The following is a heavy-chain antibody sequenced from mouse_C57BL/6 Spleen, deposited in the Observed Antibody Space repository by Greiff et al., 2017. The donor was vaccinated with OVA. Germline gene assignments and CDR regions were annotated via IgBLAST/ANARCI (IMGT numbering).Heavy chain of an antibody. CDR1: GYSITSGYY. J-gene: IGHJ2*01. V-gene: IGHV3-6*01. Sequence: EVQLQQSGPGLVKPSQSLSLTCSVTGYSITSGYYWNWIRQFPGNKLEWMGYISYDGSNNYNPSLKNRISITRDTSKNQFFLKLNSVTTEDTATYYCARAGGITTAYYFDYWGQGTTLTVSS. CDR3: ARAGGITTAYYFDY. CDR2: ISYDGSN. D-gene: IGHD1-2*01.